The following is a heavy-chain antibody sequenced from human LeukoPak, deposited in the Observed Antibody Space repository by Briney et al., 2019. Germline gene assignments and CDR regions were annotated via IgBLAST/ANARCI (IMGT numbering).Heavy chain of an antibody. CDR3: ARGESAGYCSSTSCSHWFDP. CDR2: IYTSGST. CDR1: GGSISSGSYY. V-gene: IGHV4-61*02. J-gene: IGHJ5*02. Sequence: PSQTPSLTXTVSGGSISSGSYYWSWIRQPAGKGLEWIGRIYTSGSTNYNPSLKSRVTISVDTSKNQFSLKLSSVTAADTAVYYCARGESAGYCSSTSCSHWFDPWGQGTLVTVSS. D-gene: IGHD2-2*01.